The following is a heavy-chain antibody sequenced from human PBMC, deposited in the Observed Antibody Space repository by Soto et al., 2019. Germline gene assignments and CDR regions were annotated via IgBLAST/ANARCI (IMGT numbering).Heavy chain of an antibody. CDR3: AKVAEGGIDTYIDY. Sequence: GGSLRLSCAASGFTFSSYAMSWVRQAPGKGLEWVSGISGSGGSTYYADSVKGRFTISRDNSKNTLYLQMNSLRAEDTAVYYCAKVAEGGIDTYIDYWGQGSLVTVSS. D-gene: IGHD6-13*01. V-gene: IGHV3-23*01. CDR2: ISGSGGST. J-gene: IGHJ4*02. CDR1: GFTFSSYA.